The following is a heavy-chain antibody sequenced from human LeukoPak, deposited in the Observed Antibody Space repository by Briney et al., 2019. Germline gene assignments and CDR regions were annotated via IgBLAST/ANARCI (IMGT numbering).Heavy chain of an antibody. J-gene: IGHJ4*02. CDR1: GYTFTGYY. D-gene: IGHD3-10*01. Sequence: ASVKVSCKASGYTFTGYYMHWVRQAPGQGLKWMGRINPNSGGTNYAQKFQGRVTMTRDTSISTAYMELSRLRSDDSALYYCAPSLYYYGSGSYQTEGYWNQGTLVTVSS. CDR2: INPNSGGT. CDR3: APSLYYYGSGSYQTEGY. V-gene: IGHV1-2*06.